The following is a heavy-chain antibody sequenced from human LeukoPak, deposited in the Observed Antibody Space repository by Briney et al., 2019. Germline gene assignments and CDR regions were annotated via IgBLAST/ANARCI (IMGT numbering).Heavy chain of an antibody. D-gene: IGHD6-19*01. CDR3: AGGDRNGWYFYY. CDR1: GFTFSSHS. V-gene: IGHV3-30*03. Sequence: GGSLRLSCAASGFTFSSHSMNWVRQAPGKGLEWVAVISYDGSNKYYADSVKGRFTISRDNSKNTLYLQMNSLRAEDTALYLCAGGDRNGWYFYYWGQGTLVTVSS. CDR2: ISYDGSNK. J-gene: IGHJ4*02.